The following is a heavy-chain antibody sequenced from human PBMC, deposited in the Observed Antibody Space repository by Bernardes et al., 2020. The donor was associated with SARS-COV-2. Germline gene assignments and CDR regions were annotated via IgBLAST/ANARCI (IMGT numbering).Heavy chain of an antibody. V-gene: IGHV4-59*01. Sequence: SETLSLTCTVSGGSISSYYWSWIRQPPGQGLEWIGYIYYSGSTNYNPSLKSRVTISVDTSKNQFSLKLSSVTAADTAVYYCARDITYSPGGYWGQGTLVTVSS. CDR1: GGSISSYY. CDR3: ARDITYSPGGY. J-gene: IGHJ4*02. CDR2: IYYSGST. D-gene: IGHD5-18*01.